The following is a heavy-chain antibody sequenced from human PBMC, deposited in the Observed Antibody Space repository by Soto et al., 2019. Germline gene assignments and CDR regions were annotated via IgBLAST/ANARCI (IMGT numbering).Heavy chain of an antibody. V-gene: IGHV4-61*01. CDR2: IYYSGST. D-gene: IGHD6-13*01. Sequence: QVQLQESGPGLVKPSETLSLTCTVSGGSVSSGSYYWSWIRQPPGKGLEWIGYIYYSGSTNYNPSLKSRVTISVDTSKNQFSLKLSSVTAADTAVYYCARDLLLAAAVGNWFDPWGQGTLVTVSS. CDR1: GGSVSSGSYY. CDR3: ARDLLLAAAVGNWFDP. J-gene: IGHJ5*02.